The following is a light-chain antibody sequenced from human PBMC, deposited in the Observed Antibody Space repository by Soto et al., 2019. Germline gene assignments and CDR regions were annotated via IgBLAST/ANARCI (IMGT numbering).Light chain of an antibody. CDR2: GAS. CDR3: HQYGSSPPNT. Sequence: EIVLTQSPGTLSLSPGERATLSCRASQSVSSSYLAWYQQKPGQAPRLLIYGASSRATGIPDRFSGSGSGTPFTPTISRLEPEALAIYYCHQYGSSPPNTFGQGTKLEIK. J-gene: IGKJ2*01. V-gene: IGKV3-20*01. CDR1: QSVSSSY.